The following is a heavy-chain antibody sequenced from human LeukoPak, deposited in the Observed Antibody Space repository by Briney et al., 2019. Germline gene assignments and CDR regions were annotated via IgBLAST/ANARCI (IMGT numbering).Heavy chain of an antibody. Sequence: PGGSLRLSCTASRVTFSGYTMNWVRQAPGKGLEWVSSISSRSSDIYYAASVKGRFTISRDNARNSLYLQMSSLRAEDTAVYYCARALYYDILTGYQTHTYYFDYWGQGTLATVSS. J-gene: IGHJ4*02. CDR2: ISSRSSDI. CDR3: ARALYYDILTGYQTHTYYFDY. D-gene: IGHD3-9*01. CDR1: RVTFSGYT. V-gene: IGHV3-21*01.